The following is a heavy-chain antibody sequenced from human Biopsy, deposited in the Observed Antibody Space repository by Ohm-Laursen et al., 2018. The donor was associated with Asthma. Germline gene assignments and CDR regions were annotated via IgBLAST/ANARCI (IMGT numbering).Heavy chain of an antibody. Sequence: GTLSLTWTVSGGSISSYYWSWIRQPSGKGLEWIGYIYYSGGTAYNPSRKSRVTISADTSKNLFSLKLSSVTAADTAVYYCARERVDRCFDYWGQGTLVTVSS. CDR1: GGSISSYY. CDR3: ARERVDRCFDY. J-gene: IGHJ4*02. CDR2: IYYSGGT. V-gene: IGHV4-59*01. D-gene: IGHD5-12*01.